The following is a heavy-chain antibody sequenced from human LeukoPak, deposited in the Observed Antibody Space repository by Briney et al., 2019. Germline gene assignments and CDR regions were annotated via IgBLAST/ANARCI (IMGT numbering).Heavy chain of an antibody. D-gene: IGHD4-23*01. V-gene: IGHV4-59*04. Sequence: PSETLSLTCAVSGESFSGNFWTWIRQSPGKGLEWIGTIYYTGSTYYNPSLKSRVTISVDTSKNQFSLKLNSVTAADTAVYYCATRRWSHYFDSWGQGTLVTVSS. CDR3: ATRRWSHYFDS. J-gene: IGHJ4*02. CDR1: GESFSGNF. CDR2: IYYTGST.